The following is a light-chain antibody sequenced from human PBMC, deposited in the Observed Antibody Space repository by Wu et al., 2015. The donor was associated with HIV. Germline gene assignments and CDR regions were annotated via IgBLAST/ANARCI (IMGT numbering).Light chain of an antibody. Sequence: DIQMTQSPSSLSASVGDRVTITCRASQGITKYLAWFQQKPGKAPRLLIFAASTLQSGVPSRFSGSGSGTDFTLTINSLQPEDVATYYCQKYNTAPWTFGQGTKVEMK. V-gene: IGKV1-27*01. J-gene: IGKJ1*01. CDR2: AAS. CDR3: QKYNTAPWT. CDR1: QGITKY.